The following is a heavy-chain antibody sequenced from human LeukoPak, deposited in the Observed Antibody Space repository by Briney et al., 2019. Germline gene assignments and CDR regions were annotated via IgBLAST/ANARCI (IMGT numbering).Heavy chain of an antibody. CDR3: AKVYSSSXXDAXXV. CDR2: INHRGST. V-gene: IGHV4-34*01. Sequence: SETLSLTCAVYGGPFTGYYWSWIRQSPDKGLEWIGEINHRGSTNYNSSLKSRLTISADTSKNQFSLHLSSVTAADTAVYYCAKVYSSSXXDAXXVWGQGTMVTVSS. J-gene: IGHJ3*01. D-gene: IGHD4-11*01. CDR1: GGPFTGYY.